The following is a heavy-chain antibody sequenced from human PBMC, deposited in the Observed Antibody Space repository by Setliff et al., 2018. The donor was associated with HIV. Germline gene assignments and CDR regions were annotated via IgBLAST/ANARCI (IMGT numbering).Heavy chain of an antibody. D-gene: IGHD6-19*01. CDR2: IIPIFGTA. V-gene: IGHV1-69*05. J-gene: IGHJ3*02. Sequence: SVKVSCKASGGTFSSYAISWVRQAPGQGLEWMGGIIPIFGTANYAQKFQERVTITRDMSTSTAYMELSSLRSEDTAVYYCAAGKQWLGLAFDIWGQGTMVTVSS. CDR3: AAGKQWLGLAFDI. CDR1: GGTFSSYA.